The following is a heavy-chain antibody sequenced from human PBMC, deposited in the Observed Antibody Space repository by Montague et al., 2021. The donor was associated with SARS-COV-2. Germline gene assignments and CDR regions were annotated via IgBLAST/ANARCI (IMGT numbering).Heavy chain of an antibody. V-gene: IGHV3-23*01. CDR2: ISHSGGDT. D-gene: IGHD3-3*01. CDR3: ANPIFGTYLADY. Sequence: SLRLSCAASGFTFSNFALSWVRQAPGKGLEWVSGISHSGGDTYVADSVKGRFTISRDNSRNTVYLQINNLRAADTAIYYCANPIFGTYLADYWGQGTLVTVSS. CDR1: GFTFSNFA. J-gene: IGHJ4*02.